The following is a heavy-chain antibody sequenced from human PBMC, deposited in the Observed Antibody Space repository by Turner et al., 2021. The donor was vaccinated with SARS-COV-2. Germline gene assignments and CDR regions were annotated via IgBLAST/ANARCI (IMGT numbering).Heavy chain of an antibody. Sequence: QVQLVESGGGVVQPGRSLRLSCAASGFTFSSYGMHWVRQAPGKGLEWVAVIWYDGSNKFYADAVEGRFTISRDNSKNTLYLQMNSLRAEDTAVYYCARETDYGYSSSFDYWGQGTLVTVSS. D-gene: IGHD4-17*01. CDR3: ARETDYGYSSSFDY. CDR2: IWYDGSNK. CDR1: GFTFSSYG. J-gene: IGHJ4*02. V-gene: IGHV3-33*01.